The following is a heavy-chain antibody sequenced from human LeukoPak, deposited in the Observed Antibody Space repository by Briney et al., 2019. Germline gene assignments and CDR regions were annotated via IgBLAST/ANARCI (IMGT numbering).Heavy chain of an antibody. V-gene: IGHV1-69*06. CDR3: ARLRGYSYVDDY. CDR1: GGSFSSYA. J-gene: IGHJ4*02. D-gene: IGHD5-18*01. Sequence: SVKVSCKASGGSFSSYAISWVRQAPGQGLEWMGGIIPIFGTANYAQKFQGRVTITADKSTSTAYMELSSLRSEDTAVYYCARLRGYSYVDDYWGQGTLVTVSS. CDR2: IIPIFGTA.